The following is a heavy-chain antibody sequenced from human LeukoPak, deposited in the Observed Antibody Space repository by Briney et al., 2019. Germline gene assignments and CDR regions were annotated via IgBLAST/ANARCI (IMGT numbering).Heavy chain of an antibody. CDR3: ARDPYYYTSGSYVYFDS. Sequence: PSQTLSLTCTVSGGSISSGSYYWSWIRQPAGKGLEWIGRIYTSGSTNYNPSLKSRVTISVDTSKNQFSLKLSSVTAADTAVYYCARDPYYYTSGSYVYFDSWGQGTLVTVSS. CDR2: IYTSGST. CDR1: GGSISSGSYY. J-gene: IGHJ4*02. V-gene: IGHV4-61*02. D-gene: IGHD3-10*01.